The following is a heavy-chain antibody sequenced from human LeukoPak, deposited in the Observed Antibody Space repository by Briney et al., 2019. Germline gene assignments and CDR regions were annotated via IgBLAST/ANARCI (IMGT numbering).Heavy chain of an antibody. D-gene: IGHD3-10*01. CDR1: GITFSTYS. CDR3: ARGTYGSGFDY. J-gene: IGHJ4*02. Sequence: PGGSLRPSCAASGITFSTYSMNWVRQAPGKGLEWVSYISSGSSVIYYADSVKGRFTVSRDNAQNSLYLQMNSLRAEDTAVYYCARGTYGSGFDYWGQGTLVTVSS. CDR2: ISSGSSVI. V-gene: IGHV3-48*04.